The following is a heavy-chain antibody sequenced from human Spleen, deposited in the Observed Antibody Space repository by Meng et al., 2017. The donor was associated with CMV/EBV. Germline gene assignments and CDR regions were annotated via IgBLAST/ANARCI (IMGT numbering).Heavy chain of an antibody. J-gene: IGHJ4*02. CDR2: VSAYNGNT. V-gene: IGHV1-18*01. D-gene: IGHD6-13*01. CDR3: ARDDSSSWYY. Sequence: ASVKVSCKASGYTFTSYAMHWVRQAPGQRLEWMGWVSAYNGNTNYAQKLQGRVTMTTDTSTSTAYMELRSLRSDDTAVYYCARDDSSSWYYWGQGTLVTVSS. CDR1: GYTFTSYA.